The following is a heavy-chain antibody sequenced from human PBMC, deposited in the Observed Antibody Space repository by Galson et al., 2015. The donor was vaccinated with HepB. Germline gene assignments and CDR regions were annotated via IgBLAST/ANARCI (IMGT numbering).Heavy chain of an antibody. CDR1: GFTFSSYA. CDR2: ISGSGGST. V-gene: IGHV3-23*01. CDR3: AGGEYSYGYPYYYYMDV. D-gene: IGHD5-18*01. J-gene: IGHJ6*03. Sequence: SLRLSCAASGFTFSSYAMSWVRQAPGKGLEWVSAISGSGGSTYYADSVKGRFTISRDNSKNTLYLQMNSLRAEDTAVYYCAGGEYSYGYPYYYYMDVWGKGTTVTVSS.